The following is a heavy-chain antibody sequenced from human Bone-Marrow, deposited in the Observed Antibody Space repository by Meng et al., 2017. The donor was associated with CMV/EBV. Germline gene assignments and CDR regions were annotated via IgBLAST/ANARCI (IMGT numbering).Heavy chain of an antibody. Sequence: SCTVSGGSISSYYWSWIRQPPGKGLEWIGYIYYSGSTNYNPSLKSRVTISVDTSKNQFSLKPSSVTAADTAVYYCASSKGHGGSYYSGYFDYWGQGTLVTVSS. V-gene: IGHV4-59*01. D-gene: IGHD1-26*01. CDR2: IYYSGST. CDR1: GGSISSYY. J-gene: IGHJ4*02. CDR3: ASSKGHGGSYYSGYFDY.